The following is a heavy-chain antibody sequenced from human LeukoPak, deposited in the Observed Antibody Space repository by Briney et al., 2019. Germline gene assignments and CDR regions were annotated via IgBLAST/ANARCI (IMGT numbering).Heavy chain of an antibody. Sequence: SETLSLTCTVSGGSISSYYWSWIRQPPGKGLEWIGYIYYSGSTNYNPSLKSRVTISVDTSKNQFSLKLSSVTAADTAVYYCAREASVSSYYYGMDVWGQGTTVTVSS. CDR2: IYYSGST. D-gene: IGHD3-16*01. J-gene: IGHJ6*02. V-gene: IGHV4-59*01. CDR1: GGSISSYY. CDR3: AREASVSSYYYGMDV.